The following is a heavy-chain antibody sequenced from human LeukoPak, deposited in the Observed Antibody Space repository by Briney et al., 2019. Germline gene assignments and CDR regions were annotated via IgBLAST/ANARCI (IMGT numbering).Heavy chain of an antibody. CDR1: SYTFIRCG. D-gene: IGHD6-13*01. Sequence: ASVKVSCKASSYTFIRCGISWVRQAPGQGLEWMGWISAYNGNTNYAQKFQGRVTITADKSTSTAYMELSSLRSEDTAVYYCARGGIAAAGNAFDYWGQGTLVTVSS. CDR3: ARGGIAAAGNAFDY. J-gene: IGHJ4*02. CDR2: ISAYNGNT. V-gene: IGHV1-18*01.